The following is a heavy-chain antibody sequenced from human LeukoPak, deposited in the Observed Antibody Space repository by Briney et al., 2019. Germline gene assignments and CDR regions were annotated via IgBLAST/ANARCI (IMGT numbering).Heavy chain of an antibody. CDR3: AKGGGYNTDPFDY. Sequence: RGSLRLSCAASGFTFSNYGMHWVRQAPGKGLEWVAFIHYDGNNKYYADSVTGRFTISRDNSKNSLYLQMNSLRAEDTALYYCAKGGGYNTDPFDYWGQGTVLTVSS. J-gene: IGHJ4*02. D-gene: IGHD5-24*01. CDR1: GFTFSNYG. CDR2: IHYDGNNK. V-gene: IGHV3-30*02.